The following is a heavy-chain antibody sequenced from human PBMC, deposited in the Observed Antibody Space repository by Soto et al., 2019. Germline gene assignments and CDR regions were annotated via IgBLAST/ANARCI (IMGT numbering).Heavy chain of an antibody. J-gene: IGHJ4*02. V-gene: IGHV4-39*02. D-gene: IGHD3-10*01. CDR2: IYYSGTT. CDR1: GGSISSADYF. CDR3: AREFAGFGKFDH. Sequence: PSETLSLTCAVSGGSISSADYFWGWIRQPPGKGLEWIGSIYYSGTTYYKPSLKSRVTMSVDTSKNQFSLKLSSVTAADTAVYYCAREFAGFGKFDHWGQGTLVTVSS.